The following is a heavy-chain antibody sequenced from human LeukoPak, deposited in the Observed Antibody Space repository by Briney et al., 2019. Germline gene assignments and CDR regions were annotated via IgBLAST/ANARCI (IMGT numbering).Heavy chain of an antibody. Sequence: ASVKVSCKASGGTFSSYAIRWVRQAPGQGLEWMGGIIPIFGTANYAQKFQGRVTITADESTSTAYTELSSLRSEDAAVYYCERRQESYDSSGYQKPRAEYSNTGGRAPWSPSPQ. CDR3: ERRQESYDSSGYQKPRAEYSNT. CDR1: GGTFSSYA. V-gene: IGHV1-69*13. D-gene: IGHD3-22*01. CDR2: IIPIFGTA. J-gene: IGHJ1*01.